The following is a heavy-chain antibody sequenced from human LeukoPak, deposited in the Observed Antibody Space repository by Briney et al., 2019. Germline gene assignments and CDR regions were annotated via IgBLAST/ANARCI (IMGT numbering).Heavy chain of an antibody. CDR1: GFTFSSYS. Sequence: GGSLRLSCAASGFTFSSYSMNWVRQAPGKGLEWVSSISSSRSYIYYADSVKGRFTISRDNAKNSLYLQMNSLRAEDTAVYYCARFRDYYDSSGYLVHNFDYWGQGTLVTVSS. CDR2: ISSSRSYI. J-gene: IGHJ4*02. CDR3: ARFRDYYDSSGYLVHNFDY. D-gene: IGHD3-22*01. V-gene: IGHV3-21*01.